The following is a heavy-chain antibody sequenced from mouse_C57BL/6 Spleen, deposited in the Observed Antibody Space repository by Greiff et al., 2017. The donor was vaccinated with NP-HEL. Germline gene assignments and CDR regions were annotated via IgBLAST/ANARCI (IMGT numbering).Heavy chain of an antibody. D-gene: IGHD2-4*01. CDR2: IRNKANGYTT. CDR3: ARSGNYDVFAY. Sequence: EVNVVESGGGLVQPGGSLSLSCAASGFTFTDYYMSWVRQPPGKALEWLGFIRNKANGYTTEYSASVKGRFTISRDNSQSILYLQMNALRAEDSATYYCARSGNYDVFAYWGQGTPVTVSA. CDR1: GFTFTDYY. J-gene: IGHJ3*01. V-gene: IGHV7-3*01.